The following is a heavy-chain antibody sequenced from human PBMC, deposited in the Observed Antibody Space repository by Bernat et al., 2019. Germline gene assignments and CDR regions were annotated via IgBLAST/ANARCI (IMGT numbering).Heavy chain of an antibody. CDR3: ARVLFYGDYEEAAFDI. CDR2: ISSSGSTI. J-gene: IGHJ3*02. V-gene: IGHV3-48*03. D-gene: IGHD4-17*01. Sequence: EVQLVESGGGLVQPGGSLRLSCAASGFTFSSYEMNWVRQAPGKGLEWVSYISSSGSTIYSADSVKGRFTISRDNAKTSLYLQMNSLRAEDTAVYYCARVLFYGDYEEAAFDIWGQGTMVTVSS. CDR1: GFTFSSYE.